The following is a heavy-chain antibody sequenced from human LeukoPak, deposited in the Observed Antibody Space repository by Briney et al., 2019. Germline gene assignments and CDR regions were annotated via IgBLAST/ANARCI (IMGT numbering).Heavy chain of an antibody. CDR1: GWSFSDYY. Sequence: PSETLSLTCAVYGWSFSDYYWSWIRQPPGKGLEWVGGINHRGSTNYNPSLKSRATISVDTSKNQLSLQQNYMTPQKTAVYDGSRGGGTAMASDAVDIWGQGTMVTVSS. V-gene: IGHV4-34*01. D-gene: IGHD5-18*01. CDR3: SRGGGTAMASDAVDI. CDR2: INHRGST. J-gene: IGHJ3*02.